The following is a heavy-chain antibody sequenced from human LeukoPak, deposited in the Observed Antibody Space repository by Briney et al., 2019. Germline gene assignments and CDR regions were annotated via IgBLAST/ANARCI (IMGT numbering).Heavy chain of an antibody. CDR1: GYTFTSYD. J-gene: IGHJ6*03. Sequence: ASVKVSCKASGYTFTSYDINWVRQATGQGLEWMGWINPNSGGTNYAQKFQGRVTMTRDTSISTAYMELSRLRSDDTAVYYCATSPPPYVWGSYRSSYYYMDVWGKGTTVTISS. D-gene: IGHD3-16*02. V-gene: IGHV1-2*02. CDR3: ATSPPPYVWGSYRSSYYYMDV. CDR2: INPNSGGT.